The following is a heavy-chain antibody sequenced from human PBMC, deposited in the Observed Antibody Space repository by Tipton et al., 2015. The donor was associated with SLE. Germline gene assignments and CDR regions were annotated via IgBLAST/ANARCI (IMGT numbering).Heavy chain of an antibody. V-gene: IGHV4-34*01. J-gene: IGHJ4*02. D-gene: IGHD6-13*01. CDR3: ARGRVGEQQLVYWSGSFDY. CDR2: INHSGST. CDR1: GGSFSGYY. Sequence: TLSLTCAVYGGSFSGYYWSWIRQPPGKGLEWIGEINHSGSTNYNPSLKSRVTISVDTSKKQFSLKLNSVTAADTAVYYGARGRVGEQQLVYWSGSFDYWGQGTLVTVSS.